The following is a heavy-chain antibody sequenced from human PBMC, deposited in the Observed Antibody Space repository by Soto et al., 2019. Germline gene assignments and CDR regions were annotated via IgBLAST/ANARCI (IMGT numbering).Heavy chain of an antibody. J-gene: IGHJ6*02. D-gene: IGHD2-15*01. CDR1: GFTFSSYA. CDR3: AKDSVVAATPSDFYYYYGMDV. CDR2: ISGSGGST. Sequence: GGSLRLSCAASGFTFSSYAMSWVRQSPGKGLEWVSAISGSGGSTYYADSVKGRFTISRDNSKNTLYLQMNSLRAEDTAVYYCAKDSVVAATPSDFYYYYGMDVWGQGTTVTVSS. V-gene: IGHV3-23*01.